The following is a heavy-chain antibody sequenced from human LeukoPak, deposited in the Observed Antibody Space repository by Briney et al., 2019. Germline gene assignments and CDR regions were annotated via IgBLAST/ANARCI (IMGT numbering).Heavy chain of an antibody. CDR2: ISSSSYT. J-gene: IGHJ4*02. Sequence: GGSLRLSCAASGFTFSDYYMSWIRQAPGKGLEWVSYISSSSYTNYADSVKGRFTISRDNAKNSLYLQMSSLRAEDTAVYYCARVTQAVAGLDYWGQGTLVTVSS. V-gene: IGHV3-11*05. CDR3: ARVTQAVAGLDY. CDR1: GFTFSDYY. D-gene: IGHD6-19*01.